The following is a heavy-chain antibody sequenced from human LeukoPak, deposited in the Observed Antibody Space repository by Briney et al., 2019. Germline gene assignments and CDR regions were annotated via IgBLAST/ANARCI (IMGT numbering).Heavy chain of an antibody. D-gene: IGHD1-7*01. CDR3: TTAPLVTGTTSDFDY. CDR2: IKSKTDGGTT. J-gene: IGHJ4*02. CDR1: GFTFSNAW. V-gene: IGHV3-15*01. Sequence: PGVSLRLSCAASGFTFSNAWMSWVRQAPGKGLEWVGRIKSKTDGGTTDYAAPVKGRFTISRDDSKNTLYLQMNSLKTEDTAVYYCTTAPLVTGTTSDFDYWGQGTLVTVSS.